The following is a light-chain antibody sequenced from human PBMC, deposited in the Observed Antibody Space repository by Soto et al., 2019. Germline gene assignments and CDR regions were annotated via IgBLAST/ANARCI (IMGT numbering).Light chain of an antibody. Sequence: DIQMTQSPSSLSASVGARITITCRASQGISYYLAWYQQRPGKVLKLLIYSPSTLQSGGQSRFNGSGSGTDFTLTISSLQPEDVATYYCQKYNSAPPLAFGGRTKVVIK. CDR2: SPS. CDR1: QGISYY. V-gene: IGKV1-27*01. CDR3: QKYNSAPPLA. J-gene: IGKJ4*01.